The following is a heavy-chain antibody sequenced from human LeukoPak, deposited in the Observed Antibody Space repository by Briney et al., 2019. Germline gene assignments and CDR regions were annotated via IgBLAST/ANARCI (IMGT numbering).Heavy chain of an antibody. Sequence: PSETLSLTCTVSGGSISSSSYYWGWIRQPPGKGLEWIGSIYYSGSTYYNPSLKSRVTISVDTSKNQFSLKLSSVTAADTAVYYCARAGSGSLYYFDYWGQGTLVTVSS. D-gene: IGHD1-26*01. CDR3: ARAGSGSLYYFDY. CDR1: GGSISSSSYY. V-gene: IGHV4-39*07. CDR2: IYYSGST. J-gene: IGHJ4*02.